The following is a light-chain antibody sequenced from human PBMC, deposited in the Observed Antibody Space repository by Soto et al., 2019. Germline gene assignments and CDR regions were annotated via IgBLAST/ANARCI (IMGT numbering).Light chain of an antibody. CDR3: SSYTTSNTRQIV. CDR2: DVS. J-gene: IGLJ1*01. CDR1: SSDVGGYNY. Sequence: QSALTQPRSVCGSPGESVPISCTGTSSDVGGYNYVSWYQHHPGKAPKLLIYDVSNRPSGISNRFSGSKSDNTASLTISGLQPEDEADYYCSSYTTSNTRQIVFGTGTKVTVL. V-gene: IGLV2-14*03.